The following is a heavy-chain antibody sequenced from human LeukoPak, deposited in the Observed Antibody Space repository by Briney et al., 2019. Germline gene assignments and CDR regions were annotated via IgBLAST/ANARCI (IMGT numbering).Heavy chain of an antibody. CDR1: GFTFSNYW. D-gene: IGHD4-23*01. J-gene: IGHJ4*02. CDR3: LVMRDMQNFDY. CDR2: ISYDGSNK. V-gene: IGHV3-30-3*01. Sequence: QPGGSLRLSCAASGFTFSNYWLTWVRQAPGKGLEWVAVISYDGSNKYYADSVKGRFTISRDNSKNTLYLQMNSLRAEDTAVYYCLVMRDMQNFDYWGQGTLVTVSS.